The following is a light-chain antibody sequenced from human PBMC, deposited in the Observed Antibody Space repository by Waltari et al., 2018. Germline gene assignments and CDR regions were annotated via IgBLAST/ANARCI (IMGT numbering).Light chain of an antibody. CDR3: SSYAGSNIVV. CDR1: SSDVGGYNY. Sequence: QSALTQPPSASGSPGQSVTISCTGTSSDVGGYNYVSWYQHHPGKAHKIMIYAVSKRSSGVPERFAGSKSGNTASLTVSGLQAEDEADYYCSSYAGSNIVVFGGGTKLTVL. CDR2: AVS. V-gene: IGLV2-8*01. J-gene: IGLJ2*01.